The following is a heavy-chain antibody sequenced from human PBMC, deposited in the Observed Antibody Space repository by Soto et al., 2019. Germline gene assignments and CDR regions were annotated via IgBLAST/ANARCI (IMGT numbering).Heavy chain of an antibody. D-gene: IGHD2-21*02. CDR1: GYTFTSYG. CDR3: ARPMSYCGGDCYARFDP. J-gene: IGHJ5*02. V-gene: IGHV1-18*01. CDR2: ISAYNGNT. Sequence: QVQLVQSGAEVKKPGASVKVSCKASGYTFTSYGISWVRQAPGQGLEWMGWISAYNGNTNYAQKLQGRATMTTDTSTSTAYRELRSRRSDATAAYYWARPMSYCGGDCYARFDPWGQGTLVTVSS.